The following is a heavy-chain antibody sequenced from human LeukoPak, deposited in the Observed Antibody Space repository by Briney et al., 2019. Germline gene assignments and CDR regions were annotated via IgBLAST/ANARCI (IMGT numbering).Heavy chain of an antibody. D-gene: IGHD3-3*01. V-gene: IGHV6-1*01. CDR2: TYYRSKWYN. CDR3: SSDVDFVSGFSYYFDY. CDR1: ADSVSSNSDA. J-gene: IGHJ4*02. Sequence: SPTLSLTCALSADSVSSNSDARNWIRQSPSRGLEWLGRTYYRSKWYNDYAVSVKSRITINPDTSKNQFSLQLNSVTTEDMAVYVYSSDVDFVSGFSYYFDYWGQGTLVTVSS.